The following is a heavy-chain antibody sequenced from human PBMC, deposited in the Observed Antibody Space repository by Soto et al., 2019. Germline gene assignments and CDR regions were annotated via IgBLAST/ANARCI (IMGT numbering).Heavy chain of an antibody. V-gene: IGHV5-51*01. CDR1: GYTFTNYW. D-gene: IGHD2-8*01. Sequence: GESLKISCQGSGYTFTNYWIVWVRQMPGKGLEWMGNIYPADSETKYSPSFQGQVTFSADKSISTAYLQWSSLKSSDTAIYYCARHLYTNANGNLFFDFWGQGTPVTVSS. CDR2: IYPADSET. CDR3: ARHLYTNANGNLFFDF. J-gene: IGHJ4*02.